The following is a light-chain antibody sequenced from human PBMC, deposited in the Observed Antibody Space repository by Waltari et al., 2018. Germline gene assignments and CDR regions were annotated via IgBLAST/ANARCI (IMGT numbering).Light chain of an antibody. V-gene: IGLV1-47*01. Sequence: QSVLTQPPSASGTPWQRVTISCSGSSSNIGSYYVYWFQHLPGTAPKLLIYWNDQRPSGVPARFPGPKPGTPASLAISGLRPEDEADYYGAAWDDRLSGYFFGFGTKVTVL. CDR1: SSNIGSYY. CDR3: AAWDDRLSGYF. CDR2: WND. J-gene: IGLJ1*01.